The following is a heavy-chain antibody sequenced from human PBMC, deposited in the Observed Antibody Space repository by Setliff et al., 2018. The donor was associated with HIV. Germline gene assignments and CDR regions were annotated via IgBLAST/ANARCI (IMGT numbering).Heavy chain of an antibody. J-gene: IGHJ4*02. Sequence: SVKVSCKASGDTFRNSGFNWVRLAPGEGLEWMGGTIPMFGTANYAQKFQGRVTITADESTSTVYMELSSLRSDDTALYYCAREGNSGHGGQIEFDYWGQGTLVTVS. CDR1: GDTFRNSG. D-gene: IGHD1-26*01. CDR2: TIPMFGTA. V-gene: IGHV1-69*13. CDR3: AREGNSGHGGQIEFDY.